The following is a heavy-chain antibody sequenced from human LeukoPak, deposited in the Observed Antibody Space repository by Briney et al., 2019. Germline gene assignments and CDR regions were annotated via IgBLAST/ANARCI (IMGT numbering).Heavy chain of an antibody. D-gene: IGHD2-2*01. CDR3: ARVQGYCSSTSCYGYFDY. Sequence: GGSLRLSCAASGFSFSSYWMSWVRQAPGKGLEWVANIKQVGSEKYYVDSVKGRFTISRDNAKNSLYLQMNSLRAEDTAVYYCARVQGYCSSTSCYGYFDYWGQGTLVTVSS. CDR2: IKQVGSEK. CDR1: GFSFSSYW. V-gene: IGHV3-7*01. J-gene: IGHJ4*02.